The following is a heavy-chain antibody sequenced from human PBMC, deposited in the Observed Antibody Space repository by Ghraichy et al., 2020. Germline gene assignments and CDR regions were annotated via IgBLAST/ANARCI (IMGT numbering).Heavy chain of an antibody. CDR3: ARAYYYDGFGYPNSPYYFDY. J-gene: IGHJ4*02. D-gene: IGHD3-22*01. Sequence: SQTLSLTCSVSGASITGGDFYWSWIRQSPGKGLEWIGYTYYSGNIYYNPSLAGRVAISADTSRNQFSLKLTSVTPADTAVYYCARAYYYDGFGYPNSPYYFDYWGQGILVTVSS. CDR2: TYYSGNI. V-gene: IGHV4-30-4*01. CDR1: GASITGGDFY.